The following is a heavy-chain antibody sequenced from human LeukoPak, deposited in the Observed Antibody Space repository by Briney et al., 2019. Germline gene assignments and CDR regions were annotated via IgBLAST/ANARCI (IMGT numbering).Heavy chain of an antibody. D-gene: IGHD1-20*01. Sequence: PGGSLRLSCTASGFSFGDFAMSWFRQAPGKGLEWVGFIRSKAYGGTTEYAASVKGRFTISRDDSKSIAYLQMNSLKTEDTAVYYCTRDRLNRNDDLVAFDIWGQGTMVTVSS. CDR1: GFSFGDFA. J-gene: IGHJ3*02. V-gene: IGHV3-49*03. CDR3: TRDRLNRNDDLVAFDI. CDR2: IRSKAYGGTT.